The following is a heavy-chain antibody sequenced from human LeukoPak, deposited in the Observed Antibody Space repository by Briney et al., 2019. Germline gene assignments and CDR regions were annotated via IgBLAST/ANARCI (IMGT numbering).Heavy chain of an antibody. CDR3: ARYLIAVAETGYYFDY. D-gene: IGHD6-19*01. Sequence: QPGRSLRLSCAASGFTFSSHAMHWVRQAPGKGLEWVAVISYDGSNKYYADSVKGRFTISRDNSKNTLYLQMNSLRAEDTAVYYCARYLIAVAETGYYFDYWGQGTLVTVSS. CDR2: ISYDGSNK. V-gene: IGHV3-30-3*01. CDR1: GFTFSSHA. J-gene: IGHJ4*02.